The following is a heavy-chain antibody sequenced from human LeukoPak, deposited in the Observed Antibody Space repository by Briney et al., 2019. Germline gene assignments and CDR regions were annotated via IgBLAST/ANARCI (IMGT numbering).Heavy chain of an antibody. J-gene: IGHJ4*02. CDR2: INQDGSEK. CDR1: GLTFSNYR. Sequence: GGSLRLSCAASGLTFSNYRINWVRQAPGKGLEWVANINQDGSEKYYVDSVKGRFTISRDNAKDSLYLQMSSLRAEDTAVYYCARTYRNGDKFCSVYWGQGTLVTVSS. D-gene: IGHD5-24*01. CDR3: ARTYRNGDKFCSVY. V-gene: IGHV3-7*01.